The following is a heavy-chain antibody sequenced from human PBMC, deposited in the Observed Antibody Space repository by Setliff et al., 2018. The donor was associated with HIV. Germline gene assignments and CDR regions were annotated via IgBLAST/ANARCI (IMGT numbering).Heavy chain of an antibody. CDR3: ARPALGIGGGSRFDN. D-gene: IGHD3-10*01. V-gene: IGHV4-38-2*01. Sequence: KPSETLSLTCAVSGYSISTAYYWGWIRQPPGKGLEWIGSVYHSGTTYYNPSLKSRVTISVDTSKNQFSLKLSSVTAADTAVYYCARPALGIGGGSRFDNWGQGTRVTVSS. J-gene: IGHJ4*02. CDR2: VYHSGTT. CDR1: GYSISTAYY.